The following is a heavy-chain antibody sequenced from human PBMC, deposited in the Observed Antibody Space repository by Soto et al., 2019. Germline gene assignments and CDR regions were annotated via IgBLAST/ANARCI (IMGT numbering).Heavy chain of an antibody. J-gene: IGHJ4*02. V-gene: IGHV4-34*01. D-gene: IGHD6-6*01. CDR1: GWSFSGYY. CDR2: IYYSGNT. Sequence: SETLSLTCAVYGWSFSGYYWSWIRQPPGRGPEWIGSIYYSGNTYYKPSLKSRVSISIDTSRNQFSLKLTSVTAADTGVYYCASSSPFHYWGPGILVTVSS. CDR3: ASSSPFHY.